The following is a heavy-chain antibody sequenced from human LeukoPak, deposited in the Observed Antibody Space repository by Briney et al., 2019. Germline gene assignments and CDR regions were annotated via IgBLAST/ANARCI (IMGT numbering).Heavy chain of an antibody. D-gene: IGHD4-17*01. CDR1: GFTFSSYG. CDR2: ISYDGSNK. Sequence: GRSLRLSCAASGFTFSSYGMHWVRQAPGKGLEWVAVISYDGSNKYYADSVKGRFTISRDNSKNTLYLQMNSLRAEDTAVYYCARDLGDDYGDLFYYYGMDVWGQGTTVTVSS. CDR3: ARDLGDDYGDLFYYYGMDV. V-gene: IGHV3-30*03. J-gene: IGHJ6*02.